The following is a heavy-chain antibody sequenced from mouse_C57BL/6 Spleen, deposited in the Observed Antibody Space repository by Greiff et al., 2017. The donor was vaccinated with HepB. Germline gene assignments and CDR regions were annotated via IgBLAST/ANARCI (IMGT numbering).Heavy chain of an antibody. CDR1: GFTFSDYG. J-gene: IGHJ2*01. CDR3: ASYYGSSY. Sequence: EVKLMESGGGLVKPGGSLKLSCAASGFTFSDYGMHWVRQAPEKGLEWVAYISSGSSTIYYADTVKGRFTIPRDNAKNTLFLQMTSLRSEDTAMYYCASYYGSSYWGQGTTLTVSS. CDR2: ISSGSSTI. D-gene: IGHD1-1*01. V-gene: IGHV5-17*01.